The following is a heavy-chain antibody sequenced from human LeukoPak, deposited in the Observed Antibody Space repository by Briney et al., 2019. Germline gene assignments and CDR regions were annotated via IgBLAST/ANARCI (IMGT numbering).Heavy chain of an antibody. CDR1: GFTFSDYY. D-gene: IGHD1-26*01. CDR2: ISSSGTNI. Sequence: PGGSPRLSCAASGFTFSDYYMTWIRQAPGKGLQWVSYISSSGTNIYYADSVRVRFTISRDNAKKSLYLQMNSLRAEDTAMYYCARRLVGSTSLVDYWGQGTLVTVSS. J-gene: IGHJ4*02. CDR3: ARRLVGSTSLVDY. V-gene: IGHV3-11*01.